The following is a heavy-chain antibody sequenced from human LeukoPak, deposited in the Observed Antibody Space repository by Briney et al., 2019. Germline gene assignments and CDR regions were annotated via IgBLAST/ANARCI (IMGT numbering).Heavy chain of an antibody. CDR2: ISYDGSNK. CDR1: GFTFSSYA. V-gene: IGHV3-30-3*01. J-gene: IGHJ4*02. D-gene: IGHD6-13*01. CDR3: ARARQGSSWTLNY. Sequence: GGSLRLSCAASGFTFSSYAMHWVRQAPGKGLEWVAVISYDGSNKYYADSVKGRFTISRDNSKNTLYLQMNSLRAEDTAVYYCARARQGSSWTLNYWGQGTLVTVSS.